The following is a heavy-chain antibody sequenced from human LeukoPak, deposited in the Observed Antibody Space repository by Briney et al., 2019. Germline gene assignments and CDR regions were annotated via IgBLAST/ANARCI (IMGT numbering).Heavy chain of an antibody. D-gene: IGHD6-13*01. CDR2: IYTSGST. J-gene: IGHJ4*02. CDR1: GGSISSGSYY. Sequence: PSETLSLTCTVSGGSISSGSYYWSWIRQPAGKGLEWIGRIYTSGSTNYNPSLKGRVAISVDRSKNQFSLKLSSVTAADTAVYYCARGRQQLVLLFDYWGQGTLVTVSS. CDR3: ARGRQQLVLLFDY. V-gene: IGHV4-61*02.